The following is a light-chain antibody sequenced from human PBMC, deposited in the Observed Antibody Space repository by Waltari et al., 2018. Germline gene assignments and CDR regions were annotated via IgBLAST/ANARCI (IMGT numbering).Light chain of an antibody. J-gene: IGKJ2*01. Sequence: CRASQSVSSISLAWYQQKPGQAPRLLIYAASRRATGIPDRISGSGSETDFTLTLSSLEPEDFAVYYCQQHGSSPFTFGQGTKVEIK. CDR3: QQHGSSPFT. CDR1: QSVSSIS. V-gene: IGKV3-20*01. CDR2: AAS.